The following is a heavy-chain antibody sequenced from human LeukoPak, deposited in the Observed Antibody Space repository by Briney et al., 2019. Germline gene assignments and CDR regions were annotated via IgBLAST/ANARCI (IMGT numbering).Heavy chain of an antibody. J-gene: IGHJ4*02. Sequence: GESLKIPCKGSGYSFTTYWIAWVRQMPGKGLEWMGIIYPGDSDSTYSPSFQGQVTISADNSISTAYLQWSSLKASDTAMYYCASLGHSGTYYFDYWGQGTLVTVSS. D-gene: IGHD6-13*01. CDR2: IYPGDSDS. CDR3: ASLGHSGTYYFDY. V-gene: IGHV5-51*01. CDR1: GYSFTTYW.